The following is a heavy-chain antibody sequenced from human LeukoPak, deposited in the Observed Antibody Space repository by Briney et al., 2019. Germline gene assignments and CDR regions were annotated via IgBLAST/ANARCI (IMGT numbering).Heavy chain of an antibody. CDR1: GYTFTGYY. D-gene: IGHD3/OR15-3a*01. V-gene: IGHV1-2*02. CDR2: INPNSGGT. Sequence: ASVKVSCKASGYTFTGYYMHWVRQAPGQGLEWMGWINPNSGGTNCAQKFQGRVTMTRDTSISTAYMELSRLRSDDTAVYYCARDRLWTNAFDICGQGTMVTVSS. J-gene: IGHJ3*02. CDR3: ARDRLWTNAFDI.